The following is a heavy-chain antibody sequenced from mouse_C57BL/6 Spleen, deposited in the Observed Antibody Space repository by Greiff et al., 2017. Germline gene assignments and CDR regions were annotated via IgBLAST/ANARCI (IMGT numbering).Heavy chain of an antibody. V-gene: IGHV1-52*01. CDR1: GYTFTSYC. J-gene: IGHJ1*03. D-gene: IGHD1-1*01. CDR3: ARSGGPHYYGSSYGYVDV. Sequence: QVQLKESGPELVRPGSSVKLSCTASGYTFTSYCLHWVKQRPIKGLEWIGNINPSDSDTHYKQKFKGKATLTVDKSSSTAYMQLSSLTSEDSAVYYCARSGGPHYYGSSYGYVDVWGTGTTVTVSS. CDR2: INPSDSDT.